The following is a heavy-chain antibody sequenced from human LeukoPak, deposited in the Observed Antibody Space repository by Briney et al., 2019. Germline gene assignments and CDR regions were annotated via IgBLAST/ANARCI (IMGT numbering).Heavy chain of an antibody. CDR3: VRDRNGKSLHDAFDI. Sequence: GGSLRLSCTASRFTLNQYFMSWIRQAPGKGLEWVSHISISGQTTYYADSVQGRFTISRDNAKNSLYLHMNSLRPEDTALYYCVRDRNGKSLHDAFDIWGQGTMVTVSS. CDR1: RFTLNQYF. V-gene: IGHV3-11*01. J-gene: IGHJ3*02. D-gene: IGHD5/OR15-5a*01. CDR2: ISISGQTT.